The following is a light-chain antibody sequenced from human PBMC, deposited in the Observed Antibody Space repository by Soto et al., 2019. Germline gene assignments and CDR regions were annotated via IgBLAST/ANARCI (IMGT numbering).Light chain of an antibody. CDR3: QHNNNCPIP. V-gene: IGKV3-15*01. Sequence: EIVMTQSPATLSVSPGERATLSCRASQSVSSNLAWYQQKPGQAPRLLIYGASTRATGIPARFSGSGSGTEFTPPIGSLKPEVLEVYYGQHNNNCPIPSGPGTKVD. CDR2: GAS. CDR1: QSVSSN. J-gene: IGKJ3*01.